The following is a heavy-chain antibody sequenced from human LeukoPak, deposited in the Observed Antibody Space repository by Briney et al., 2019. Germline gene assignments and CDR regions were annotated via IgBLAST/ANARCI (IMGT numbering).Heavy chain of an antibody. Sequence: GGSLRLSCAASGFTFSSYAMHWVRQAPGKGLEWVAVISYDGSNKYYADSVKGRFTISRDNSKNTLYLQMNSLRAEDTAVYYCASPNYYDSSGYNDNFDYWGQGTLVTASS. CDR1: GFTFSSYA. CDR3: ASPNYYDSSGYNDNFDY. CDR2: ISYDGSNK. J-gene: IGHJ4*02. D-gene: IGHD3-22*01. V-gene: IGHV3-30-3*01.